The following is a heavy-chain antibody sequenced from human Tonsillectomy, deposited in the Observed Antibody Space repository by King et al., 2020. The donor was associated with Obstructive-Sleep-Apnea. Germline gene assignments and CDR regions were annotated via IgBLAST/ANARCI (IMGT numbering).Heavy chain of an antibody. D-gene: IGHD3-10*01. J-gene: IGHJ3*02. CDR3: AKGLVWVGELSHDAFDI. V-gene: IGHV3-9*01. CDR2: ISWNSGSI. CDR1: GFTFDDYA. Sequence: VQLVESGGGLVQPGRSLRLSCAASGFTFDDYAMHWVRQAPGKGLEWVSGISWNSGSIGYADSVKGRFTISGDNANNPLYLQMNSLRAEDTALYYFAKGLVWVGELSHDAFDIWGQGTMVTVSS.